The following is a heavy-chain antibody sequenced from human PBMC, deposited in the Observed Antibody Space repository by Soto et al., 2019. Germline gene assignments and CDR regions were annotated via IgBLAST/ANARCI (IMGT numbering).Heavy chain of an antibody. CDR3: ATPGGAY. Sequence: EVQLVESGGGLVQPGGSLRLSCEASGFTFSSYWMSWVRQAPGKGLEWVANIKQDGSEKYYVDSVKGRFTISRDNAKNSLYLQMNSLRAEDTAVYYCATPGGAYWGQGTLVTVSS. J-gene: IGHJ4*02. CDR2: IKQDGSEK. CDR1: GFTFSSYW. D-gene: IGHD3-10*01. V-gene: IGHV3-7*01.